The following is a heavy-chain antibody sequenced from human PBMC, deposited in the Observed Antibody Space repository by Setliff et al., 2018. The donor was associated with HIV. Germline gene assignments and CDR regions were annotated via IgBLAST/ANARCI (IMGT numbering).Heavy chain of an antibody. V-gene: IGHV4-59*08. J-gene: IGHJ3*02. CDR3: GRAPIGSSISAVDI. Sequence: KPSETLSLTCAVSDGSIKNPHWSWIRQPPGRGLEWLGYISYLGGTNYNPSLKSRVSISVDTSKNQFSLNLYSVTAADTALYYCGRAPIGSSISAVDIWGQGTMVTVSS. CDR1: DGSIKNPH. CDR2: ISYLGGT. D-gene: IGHD6-6*01.